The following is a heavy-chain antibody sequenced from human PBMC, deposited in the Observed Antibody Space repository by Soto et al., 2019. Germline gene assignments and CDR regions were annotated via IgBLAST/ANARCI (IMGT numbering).Heavy chain of an antibody. Sequence: SETLSLTCTVSGGSISSSSYYWGWIRQPPGKGLEWIGCIYYSGSTYYNPSLKSRVTISVDTSKNQFSLKLSSVTAADTAVYYCARFGYSTNIGLDYWGQGTLVTVSS. CDR1: GGSISSSSYY. V-gene: IGHV4-39*07. J-gene: IGHJ4*02. CDR3: ARFGYSTNIGLDY. CDR2: IYYSGST. D-gene: IGHD3-22*01.